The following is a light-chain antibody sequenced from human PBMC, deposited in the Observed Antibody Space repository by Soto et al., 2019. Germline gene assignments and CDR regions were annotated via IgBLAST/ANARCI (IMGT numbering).Light chain of an antibody. CDR3: CSYAADRIYV. CDR2: QGT. V-gene: IGLV2-23*01. CDR1: SSDVGSYNL. Sequence: QSVLIQPASVSGSPGQSITISCTGTSSDVGSYNLVSWYQQHPGKGPKLMIYQGTKRPSGVSNRFSGSKSGNTASLTISDLQAEDEADYYCCSYAADRIYVFGSGTKV. J-gene: IGLJ1*01.